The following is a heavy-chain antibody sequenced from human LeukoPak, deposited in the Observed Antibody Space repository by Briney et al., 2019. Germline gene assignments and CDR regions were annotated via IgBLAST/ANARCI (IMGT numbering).Heavy chain of an antibody. CDR1: GDSVSSNSVT. J-gene: IGHJ5*02. CDR2: TYYRSTWYN. V-gene: IGHV6-1*01. CDR3: ARRLTQYDCFDP. D-gene: IGHD2-2*01. Sequence: SQTLSLTCAISGDSVSSNSVTWNWIRQSPSRGLEWLGRTYYRSTWYNDYAVSVRGRITVNPDTSKNQFSLHLDSVTPEDTTVYYCARRLTQYDCFDPWGQGILVTVSS.